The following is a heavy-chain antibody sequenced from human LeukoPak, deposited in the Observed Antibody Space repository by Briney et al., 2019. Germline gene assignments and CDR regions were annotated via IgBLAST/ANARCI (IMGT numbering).Heavy chain of an antibody. V-gene: IGHV4-59*10. CDR3: ARGPPPDFDC. CDR2: IYTTGST. CDR1: GFTFSGSA. J-gene: IGHJ4*02. Sequence: GSLKLSCAASGFTFSGSAMHWVRQASGKGLEWVGRIYTTGSTDYNPSLKSRVTMSVDTSKNQFSLKLSSVTAADTAVYYCARGPPPDFDCWGQGTLVTVSS.